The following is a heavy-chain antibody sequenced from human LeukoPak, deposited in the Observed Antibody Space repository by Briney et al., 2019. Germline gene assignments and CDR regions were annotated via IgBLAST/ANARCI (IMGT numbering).Heavy chain of an antibody. V-gene: IGHV3-7*01. D-gene: IGHD2-8*01. CDR3: ARDPPCTNGVCYWDRFDY. J-gene: IGHJ4*02. Sequence: PGGSLRLSCEATGFTFSDYWMSWVRQTPGKGLEWVANIKEDGSERFYVDSVKGRFTISRDNAKNSVFLQMNSLRAEDTAVYYCARDPPCTNGVCYWDRFDYWGQGTLVTVSS. CDR1: GFTFSDYW. CDR2: IKEDGSER.